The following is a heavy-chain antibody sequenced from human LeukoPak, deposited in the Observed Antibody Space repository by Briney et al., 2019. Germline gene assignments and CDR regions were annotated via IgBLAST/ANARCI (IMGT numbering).Heavy chain of an antibody. CDR2: ISQFGST. CDR1: GGPFSGYY. CDR3: ARSTAYYDFWSGYYTSGDFDY. V-gene: IGHV4-34*01. Sequence: SETLSLTCDVLGGPFSGYYWSWIRQPPGRRLEWIGEISQFGSTDYNPSLKSRVTISVDTSKNQFSLKLSSVTAADTAVYYCARSTAYYDFWSGYYTSGDFDYWGQGTLVTVSS. D-gene: IGHD3-3*01. J-gene: IGHJ4*02.